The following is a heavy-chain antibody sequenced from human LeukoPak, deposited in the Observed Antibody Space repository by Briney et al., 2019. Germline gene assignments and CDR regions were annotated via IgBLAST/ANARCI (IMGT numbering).Heavy chain of an antibody. D-gene: IGHD2-2*03. J-gene: IGHJ3*02. CDR2: IKQDESGK. CDR3: ARDSAGYCSSTSCYSPTLAFDI. CDR1: GFTFSSYW. Sequence: GGSLRLSCAASGFTFSSYWMSWVRQAPGKGLEWVATIKQDESGKNYVDSAKGRFTISGDNAKNTLYLQINSLRAEDTAVYYCARDSAGYCSSTSCYSPTLAFDIWGQGTMVTVSS. V-gene: IGHV3-7*01.